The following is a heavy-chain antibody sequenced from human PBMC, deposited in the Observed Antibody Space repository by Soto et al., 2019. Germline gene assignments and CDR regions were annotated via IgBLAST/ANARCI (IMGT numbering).Heavy chain of an antibody. V-gene: IGHV3-64*02. Sequence: PGGSLRLSCAASGFTFSSYAMHWVRQAPGKGLEYVSAISSNGGSTYYADSVKGRFTISRDNAKNSLYLQMNSLRAEDTAVYYCARVLVFYGGFDPWGQGTLVTVSS. CDR1: GFTFSSYA. CDR2: ISSNGGST. CDR3: ARVLVFYGGFDP. D-gene: IGHD2-21*02. J-gene: IGHJ5*02.